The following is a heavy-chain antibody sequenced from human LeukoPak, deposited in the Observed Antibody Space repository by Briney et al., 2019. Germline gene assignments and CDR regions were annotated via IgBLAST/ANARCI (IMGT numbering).Heavy chain of an antibody. CDR1: GFTFSNHG. CDR3: VRGPYGSGSYR. CDR2: IWYDGSNK. J-gene: IGHJ4*02. Sequence: GGSLRLSCAASGFTFSNHGMHWVRQAPGKGLEWVAVIWYDGSNKYYADSVKGRFTISRDNSKNTLYLQMNSLRAEDTAVYYCVRGPYGSGSYRWGQGTLVTVSA. D-gene: IGHD3-10*01. V-gene: IGHV3-33*08.